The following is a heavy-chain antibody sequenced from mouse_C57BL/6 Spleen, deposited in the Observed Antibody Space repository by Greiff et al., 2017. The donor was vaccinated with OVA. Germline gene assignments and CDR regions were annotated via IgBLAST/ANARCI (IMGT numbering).Heavy chain of an antibody. CDR1: GYAFSSYW. V-gene: IGHV1-80*01. CDR3: ARIATTVVADYYAMDY. J-gene: IGHJ4*01. D-gene: IGHD1-1*01. Sequence: QVQLKQSGAELVKPGASVKISCKASGYAFSSYWMNWVKQRPGKGLEWIGQIYPGDGDTNYNGKFKGKATLTADKSSSTAYMQLSSLTSEDSAVYFCARIATTVVADYYAMDYWGQGTSVTVSS. CDR2: IYPGDGDT.